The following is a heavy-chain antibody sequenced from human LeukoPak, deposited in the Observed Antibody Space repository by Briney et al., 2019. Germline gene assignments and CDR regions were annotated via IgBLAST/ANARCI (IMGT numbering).Heavy chain of an antibody. Sequence: ASVKVSCKASGYTFTSYGISWVRQAPGQGLEWMGWISAYNGNTNYAQKLQGRVTMTTDTSTSTAYMELRSPRSDDTAVYYCANSFLGAYYMDVWGKGTTVTVSS. V-gene: IGHV1-18*01. CDR1: GYTFTSYG. J-gene: IGHJ6*03. CDR3: ANSFLGAYYMDV. CDR2: ISAYNGNT. D-gene: IGHD2/OR15-2a*01.